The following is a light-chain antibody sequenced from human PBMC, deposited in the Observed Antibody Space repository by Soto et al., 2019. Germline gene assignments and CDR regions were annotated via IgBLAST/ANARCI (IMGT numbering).Light chain of an antibody. V-gene: IGKV2-28*01. Sequence: VMTQSPLSLPVTPGVPASISCRSSQSLLHSSGSNFLDWYLQKPGQSPQILISLGSNRASGDPDRFSGSGSGTEFTQKISRVEAEDVGFSYCMQVLQAPLSFGGGTRVDIK. CDR3: MQVLQAPLS. J-gene: IGKJ4*01. CDR2: LGS. CDR1: QSLLHSSGSNF.